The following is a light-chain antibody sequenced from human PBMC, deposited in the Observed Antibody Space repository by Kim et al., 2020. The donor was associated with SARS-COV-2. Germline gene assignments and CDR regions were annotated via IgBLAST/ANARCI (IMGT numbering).Light chain of an antibody. CDR2: DAS. V-gene: IGKV3-11*01. J-gene: IGKJ5*01. Sequence: WCPGERATPSGRASQGVSSYLAWYQQKPGQAPRLLIYDASNRATGIPARFSGSGSGTDFTLTISSLEPEDFAVYYCQQRSNWPITFGQGTRLEIK. CDR1: QGVSSY. CDR3: QQRSNWPIT.